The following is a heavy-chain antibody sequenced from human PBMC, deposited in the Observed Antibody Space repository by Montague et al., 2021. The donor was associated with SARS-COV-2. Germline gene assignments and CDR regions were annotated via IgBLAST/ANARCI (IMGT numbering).Heavy chain of an antibody. J-gene: IGHJ6*02. CDR3: AKDRALLPYSLHCSSTSCYESAGYYYYGMDV. CDR2: ISWNSGSI. Sequence: SRRISCETSGFSFDDYAMHWVRQAPGKGLEWVPGISWNSGSIGYSDSVKGRFTISRDNAKNSLYLQMNSLRAEDTALYYCAKDRALLPYSLHCSSTSCYESAGYYYYGMDVWGQGTTVTVSS. D-gene: IGHD2-2*01. V-gene: IGHV3-9*01. CDR1: GFSFDDYA.